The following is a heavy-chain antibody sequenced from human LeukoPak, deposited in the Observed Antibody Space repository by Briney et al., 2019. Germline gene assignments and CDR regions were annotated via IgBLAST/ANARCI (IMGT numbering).Heavy chain of an antibody. D-gene: IGHD5-24*01. CDR1: GGSISSYY. CDR3: ARHSPLTDGYKERLGILVGGYYGMDV. Sequence: SETLSLTCTVSGGSISSYYWSWIRQPPGKGLEWSGYIYYSGSVNYNPSPKRRVTISVDTSKNQFSLKLRPVTAADTAVYYCARHSPLTDGYKERLGILVGGYYGMDVWGQGTAVTVSS. V-gene: IGHV4-59*08. J-gene: IGHJ6*02. CDR2: IYYSGSV.